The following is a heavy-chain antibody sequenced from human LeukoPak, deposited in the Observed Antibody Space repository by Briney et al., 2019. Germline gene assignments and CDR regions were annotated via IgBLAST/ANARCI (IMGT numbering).Heavy chain of an antibody. V-gene: IGHV1-2*02. CDR1: GYTFTSYY. J-gene: IGHJ3*02. Sequence: ASVKVSCKASGYTFTSYYMHWVRQAPGQGLEWMGWINPNSGGTNYAQKFQGRVTMTRDTSISTAYMELSRLRSDDTAVYYCARDRWYSRNWNDAVDIWGQGTMVTVSS. CDR2: INPNSGGT. CDR3: ARDRWYSRNWNDAVDI. D-gene: IGHD6-13*01.